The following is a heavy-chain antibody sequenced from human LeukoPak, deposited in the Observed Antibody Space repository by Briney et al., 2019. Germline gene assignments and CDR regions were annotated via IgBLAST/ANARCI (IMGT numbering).Heavy chain of an antibody. V-gene: IGHV3-23*01. J-gene: IGHJ1*01. CDR2: ISGSGGST. Sequence: GGSLRLSCAASGFIFSSYAMSWVRQAPGKGLEWVSTISGSGGSTYYADSVKGRFTISRDNSKNTVYLQMNSLRAEDTAVYYCAKGGSKYCGGDCYRLHWGQGTLVTVSS. CDR3: AKGGSKYCGGDCYRLH. D-gene: IGHD2-21*02. CDR1: GFIFSSYA.